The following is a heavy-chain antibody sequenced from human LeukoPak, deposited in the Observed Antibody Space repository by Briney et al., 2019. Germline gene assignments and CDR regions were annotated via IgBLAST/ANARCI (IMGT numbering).Heavy chain of an antibody. Sequence: SETLSLTCTVSGYYISTYSWNWIRQPAGKGLEWIGSVYSTGRTSYNPSLKTRVTMSIDTSKNQLSLKVGSVSAADTAVYYCARESTVSASRYYYYCMDVWGNGTTVTVSS. CDR1: GYYISTYS. CDR3: ARESTVSASRYYYYCMDV. J-gene: IGHJ6*03. CDR2: VYSTGRT. V-gene: IGHV4-4*07. D-gene: IGHD4-11*01.